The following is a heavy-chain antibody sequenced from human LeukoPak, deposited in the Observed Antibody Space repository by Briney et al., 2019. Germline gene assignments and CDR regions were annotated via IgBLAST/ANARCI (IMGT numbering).Heavy chain of an antibody. CDR3: ARAASGYALAPYFDY. J-gene: IGHJ4*02. D-gene: IGHD5-12*01. CDR1: GFTFSSYW. CDR2: IKQDGSEK. Sequence: PGGSLRLSCAASGFTFSSYWMSWVRQAPGKGLEWVANIKQDGSEKYYVDSVKGRFTISRDNAKNSLYLQMNSLRAEDTAVYYCARAASGYALAPYFDYWGQGTLVTVSS. V-gene: IGHV3-7*01.